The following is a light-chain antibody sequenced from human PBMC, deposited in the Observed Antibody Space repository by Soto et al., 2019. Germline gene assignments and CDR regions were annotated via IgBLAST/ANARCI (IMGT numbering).Light chain of an antibody. Sequence: SVLTQPPSASGTPGQKGIISCSGSSSHIGSDTVNWYQQLPGTAPKLLIYSDNQRPSGVPDRFSGSKSGTSASLAISGLQSDDEADYYCAAWDDSLNGYVLGTGTKVTVL. V-gene: IGLV1-44*01. CDR2: SDN. CDR1: SSHIGSDT. CDR3: AAWDDSLNGYV. J-gene: IGLJ1*01.